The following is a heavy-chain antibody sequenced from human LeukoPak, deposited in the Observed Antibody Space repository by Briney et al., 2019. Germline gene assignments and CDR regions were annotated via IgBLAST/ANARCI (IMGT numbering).Heavy chain of an antibody. CDR1: GFTFSSYG. V-gene: IGHV3-30*18. J-gene: IGHJ4*02. CDR2: ISYDGSNK. D-gene: IGHD3-10*01. CDR3: AKGMLYFGESIDYDS. Sequence: GGSLRLSCAASGFTFSSYGMHWVRQAPGKGLEWVAVISYDGSNKYYADSVKGRFTISRDNSKNTLFLQMNSLRAEDTAVYYCAKGMLYFGESIDYDSWGQGTLVTVSS.